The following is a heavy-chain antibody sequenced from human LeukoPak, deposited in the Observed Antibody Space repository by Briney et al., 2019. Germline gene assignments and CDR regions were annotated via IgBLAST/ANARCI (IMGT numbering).Heavy chain of an antibody. Sequence: NPSETLSLTCTVSGGFINGYFWTWIRQPPGKGLEWIGYISDSGSTNYNPSLKSRVTLSVDSSNTEFSLRLNSVTAADTAVYYCARVFRGAVTSNWFDPWGQGTPVTVSS. CDR2: ISDSGST. J-gene: IGHJ5*02. CDR3: ARVFRGAVTSNWFDP. V-gene: IGHV4-59*01. CDR1: GGFINGYF. D-gene: IGHD4-17*01.